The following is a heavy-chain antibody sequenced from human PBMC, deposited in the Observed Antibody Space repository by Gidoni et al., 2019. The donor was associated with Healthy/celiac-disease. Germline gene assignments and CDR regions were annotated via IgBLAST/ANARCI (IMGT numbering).Heavy chain of an antibody. J-gene: IGHJ3*02. V-gene: IGHV3-53*01. D-gene: IGHD3-3*01. CDR2: IYSGGSK. CDR3: ARGSPEWLSHAFDI. CDR1: GFTVSSNY. Sequence: EVQLVESGGGLIQPGGSLRLSCAASGFTVSSNYMSWVRKAPGKGLEWVSVIYSGGSKYYEDSGKGRFTISRDNSKNTLYLQMNSLRAEDTAVYYCARGSPEWLSHAFDIWGQGKMVTVSS.